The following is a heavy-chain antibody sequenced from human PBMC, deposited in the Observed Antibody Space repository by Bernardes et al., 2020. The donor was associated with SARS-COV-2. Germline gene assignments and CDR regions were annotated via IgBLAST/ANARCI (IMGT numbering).Heavy chain of an antibody. D-gene: IGHD3-10*01. Sequence: ASVKVSCKASGYTFTGYYMHWVRQAPGQGLEWMGWINPNSGGTNYAQKFQGRVTMTRDTSISTAYMELSRLRSDDTAVYYCARDERITMVRGVILAYFQHWGQGTLVTVSS. CDR3: ARDERITMVRGVILAYFQH. CDR2: INPNSGGT. J-gene: IGHJ1*01. CDR1: GYTFTGYY. V-gene: IGHV1-2*02.